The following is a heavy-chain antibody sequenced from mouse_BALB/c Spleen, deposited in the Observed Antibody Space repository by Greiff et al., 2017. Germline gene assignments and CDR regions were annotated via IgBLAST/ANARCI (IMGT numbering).Heavy chain of an antibody. V-gene: IGHV1-67*01. CDR3: AREGYGSPFDY. Sequence: QVQLQQSGPELVRPGVSVKISCKGSGYTFTDYAMHWVKQSHAKSLEWIGVISTYYGNTNYNQKFKGKATMTVDKSSSTAYMELARLTSEDSAIYYCAREGYGSPFDYWGQGTTLTVSS. CDR1: GYTFTDYA. D-gene: IGHD1-1*01. CDR2: ISTYYGNT. J-gene: IGHJ2*01.